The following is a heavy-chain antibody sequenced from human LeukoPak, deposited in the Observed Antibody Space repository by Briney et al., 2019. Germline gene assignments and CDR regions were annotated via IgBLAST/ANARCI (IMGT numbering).Heavy chain of an antibody. CDR1: GFTFSTYG. V-gene: IGHV3-30*03. J-gene: IGHJ5*02. CDR2: LSYDESSI. Sequence: GSPRLSCAAPGFTFSTYGMHWVRQAPGKGLEWGAVLSYDESSIYYADSVKGRFTISRDNSKNTLYLQMNSLRSEDTAVYYCARDDEVVPAAIHNWFDPWGQGTLVTVSS. CDR3: ARDDEVVPAAIHNWFDP. D-gene: IGHD2-2*01.